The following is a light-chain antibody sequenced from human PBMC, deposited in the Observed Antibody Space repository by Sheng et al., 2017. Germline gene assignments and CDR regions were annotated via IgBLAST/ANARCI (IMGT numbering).Light chain of an antibody. CDR3: VLYMGGGIWV. V-gene: IGLV8-61*01. J-gene: IGLJ3*02. Sequence: QTVVTQEPSFSVSPGGTVTLTCGLNSGSVSTSFYPSWYQQTPGQAPRTLFYSTNVRSSGVPDRFSASILGNKAALTITGAQADDESDYYCVLYMGGGIWVFGGGTKLTVL. CDR2: STN. CDR1: SGSVSTSFY.